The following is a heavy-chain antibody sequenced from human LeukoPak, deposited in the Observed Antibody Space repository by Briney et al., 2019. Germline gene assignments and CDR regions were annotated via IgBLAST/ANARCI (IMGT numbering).Heavy chain of an antibody. CDR3: VKHLFGGSGSGLDY. Sequence: GGSLRLSCAASGFTFSSYSMNWVRQAPGKGLEWVSSISSRSSYIYYADSVKGRFTISRDNAKNSLYLQMNSLRAEDTAVYYCVKHLFGGSGSGLDYWGQGILVTVST. J-gene: IGHJ4*02. CDR2: ISSRSSYI. D-gene: IGHD3-10*01. V-gene: IGHV3-21*01. CDR1: GFTFSSYS.